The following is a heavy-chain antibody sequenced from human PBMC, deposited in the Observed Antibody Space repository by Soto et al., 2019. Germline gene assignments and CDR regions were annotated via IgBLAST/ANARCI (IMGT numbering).Heavy chain of an antibody. D-gene: IGHD2-15*01. CDR2: ISAYNGNT. J-gene: IGHJ5*02. V-gene: IGHV1-18*04. CDR3: ARDPVSGAIGWFDP. Sequence: ASVKVSCKASGYTLTSYGISWVRQAPGQGLEWMGWISAYNGNTNYAQKLQGRVTMTTDTSTSTAYMELRSLRSDNTAVYYCARDPVSGAIGWFDPWGQGTLVTVSS. CDR1: GYTLTSYG.